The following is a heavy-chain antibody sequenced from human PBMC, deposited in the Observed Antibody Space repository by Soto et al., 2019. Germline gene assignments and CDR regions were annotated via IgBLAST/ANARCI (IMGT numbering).Heavy chain of an antibody. D-gene: IGHD3-10*01. CDR2: ISGSGGST. V-gene: IGHV3-23*01. Sequence: GGSLRLSCAASGFTFSSYAMSWVRQAPGKGLEWVSAISGSGGSTYYADSVKGRFTISRDNSKNTLYLQMNSLRAEDTAVYYCAKRGTFDGSGSYYVDYWGQGTLVTVSS. J-gene: IGHJ4*02. CDR3: AKRGTFDGSGSYYVDY. CDR1: GFTFSSYA.